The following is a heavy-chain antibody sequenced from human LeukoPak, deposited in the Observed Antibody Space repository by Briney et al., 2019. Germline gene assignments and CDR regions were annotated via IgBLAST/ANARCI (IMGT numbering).Heavy chain of an antibody. J-gene: IGHJ6*03. CDR2: INHSGST. CDR1: GFTFSSYW. CDR3: ARDSHYTTSSNYYYYYTNV. Sequence: PGGSLRLSCAASGFTFSSYWMSWVRQPPGKGLEWIGEINHSGSTYYNPSLKSRLTISIDTSKNQFSLQLTSVSAADTAVYFCARDSHYTTSSNYYYYYTNVWGKGTTVTVSS. V-gene: IGHV4-34*01. D-gene: IGHD6-6*01.